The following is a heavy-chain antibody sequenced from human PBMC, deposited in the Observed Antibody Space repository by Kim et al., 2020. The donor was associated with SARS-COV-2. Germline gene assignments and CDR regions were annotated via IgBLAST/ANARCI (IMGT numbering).Heavy chain of an antibody. CDR2: IGTAGDP. CDR1: GFTFSSYD. CDR3: ARSYSPYYYYGMDV. V-gene: IGHV3-13*05. D-gene: IGHD1-26*01. Sequence: GGSLRLSCAASGFTFSSYDMHWVRQATGKGLEWVSAIGTAGDPYYPGSVKGRFTISRENAKNSLYLQMNSLRAGDTAVYYCARSYSPYYYYGMDVWGQGTTVTVSS. J-gene: IGHJ6*02.